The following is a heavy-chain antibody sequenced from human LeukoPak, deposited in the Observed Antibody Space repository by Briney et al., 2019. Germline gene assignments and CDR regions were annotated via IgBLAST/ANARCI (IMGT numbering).Heavy chain of an antibody. CDR3: ARDGTPNYRSGWVYMDV. V-gene: IGHV3-48*03. J-gene: IGHJ6*03. Sequence: PGGSLRLSCVASGFTFSSYEMNWVRQAPGKGLEWPSYITTSDSTTHYADSVKGRFTISRDDAQNSLYLQMNSPRVEDTAVYYCARDGTPNYRSGWVYMDVWGKGTTVTISS. D-gene: IGHD6-25*01. CDR1: GFTFSSYE. CDR2: ITTSDSTT.